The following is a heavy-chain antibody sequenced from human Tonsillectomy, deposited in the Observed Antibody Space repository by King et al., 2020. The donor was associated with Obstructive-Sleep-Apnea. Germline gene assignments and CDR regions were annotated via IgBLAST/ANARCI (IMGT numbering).Heavy chain of an antibody. CDR1: GYSISSGYY. CDR3: ARADWEPTSYYYGLDV. Sequence: QLQESGPGLVKPSETLSLTCTVSGYSISSGYYWGWIRLPPGKRLEWIGNVYHSGSTYYNPSLRSRVTISVDTSENQFSLKLNSVTAADTAVYYCARADWEPTSYYYGLDVGGKGTTVTVSS. CDR2: VYHSGST. J-gene: IGHJ6*04. V-gene: IGHV4-38-2*02. D-gene: IGHD1-26*01.